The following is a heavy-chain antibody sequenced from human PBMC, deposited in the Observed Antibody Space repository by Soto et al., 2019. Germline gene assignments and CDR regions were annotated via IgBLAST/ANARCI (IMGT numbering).Heavy chain of an antibody. D-gene: IGHD3-3*01. V-gene: IGHV3-23*01. CDR2: ISGSGGST. J-gene: IGHJ6*03. CDR1: GFTFSSYA. Sequence: GGSLRLSCAASGFTFSSYAMSWVRQAPGKGLEWVSAISGSGGSTYYADSVKGRFTISRDNSKNTLYLQMNSLRAEDTAVYYCAKGGSYYDFWSGRLPHYYYMDVWGKGTTVTVSS. CDR3: AKGGSYYDFWSGRLPHYYYMDV.